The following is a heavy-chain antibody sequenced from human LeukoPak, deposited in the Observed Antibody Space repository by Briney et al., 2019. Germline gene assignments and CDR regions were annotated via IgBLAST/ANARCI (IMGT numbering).Heavy chain of an antibody. CDR2: ITSSSSYI. CDR1: GIPFTSSS. V-gene: IGHV3-21*01. CDR3: ARDDYDILTGYSLLIDY. J-gene: IGHJ4*02. D-gene: IGHD3-9*01. Sequence: PGGALRLSCGASGIPFTSSSMKWGRPAPGKGLGWGSSITSSSSYIYYADSVKGRFTISRDNAKNSLYLQMNSLRAEDTAVYYCARDDYDILTGYSLLIDYWGQGTLVTVSS.